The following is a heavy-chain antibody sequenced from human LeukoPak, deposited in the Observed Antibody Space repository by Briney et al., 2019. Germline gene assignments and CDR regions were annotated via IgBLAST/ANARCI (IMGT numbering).Heavy chain of an antibody. J-gene: IGHJ6*02. CDR2: INDRGST. CDR1: GDSVRSYY. D-gene: IGHD6-13*01. CDR3: VRDSRYGSGWFEDGLDF. V-gene: IGHV4-59*02. Sequence: PSETLSLTCTVSGDSVRSYYWSWIRQPPGQGLEWLGHINDRGSTDYNPSLQGRVTISIDTSKNQFSLKVNSVTAADTAVYYCVRDSRYGSGWFEDGLDFWGQGTTVTVSS.